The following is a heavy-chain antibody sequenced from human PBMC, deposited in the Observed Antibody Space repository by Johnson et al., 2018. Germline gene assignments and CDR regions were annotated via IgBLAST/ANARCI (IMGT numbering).Heavy chain of an antibody. CDR1: GFTFRDYA. CDR3: ARGVEMATHGGDVFEL. Sequence: QVQLVESGGGVVQPGRSLRLSCSASGFTFRDYAFHWVRQAPGKGLEWVAIISYDGSIKSNADSVEGRFTISRDNAKNTLFLQMNSLRREGTAVYYCARGVEMATHGGDVFELWGQGTMGTVSS. CDR2: ISYDGSIK. V-gene: IGHV3-30*01. D-gene: IGHD5-24*01. J-gene: IGHJ3*01.